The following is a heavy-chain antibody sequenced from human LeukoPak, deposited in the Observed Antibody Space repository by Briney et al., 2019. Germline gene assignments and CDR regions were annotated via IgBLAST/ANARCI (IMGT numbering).Heavy chain of an antibody. V-gene: IGHV1-46*01. J-gene: IGHJ4*02. Sequence: GASVKVSCKASGYTLTSYHMHWARQAPGQGLEWMGIINPSGGSTSYAQKFQGRLTMTRDTSTSTVYMELSSLRSEDTAVYYCARGERSGSFDYWGQGTLVTVSS. CDR2: INPSGGST. D-gene: IGHD1-26*01. CDR3: ARGERSGSFDY. CDR1: GYTLTSYH.